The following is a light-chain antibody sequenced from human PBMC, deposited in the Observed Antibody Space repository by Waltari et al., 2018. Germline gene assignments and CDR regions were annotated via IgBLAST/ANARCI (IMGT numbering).Light chain of an antibody. CDR3: SSYTSRRTLGV. CDR1: SSDVGGYNY. Sequence: QSALTQPASVSGSPGQSITISCTGTSSDVGGYNYFSWYQQHPGKAPKLMLYDVSNRPSGVSNRFSGSKSGKTASLTISGLQAEDEADYYCSSYTSRRTLGVFGTGTKVTVL. CDR2: DVS. V-gene: IGLV2-14*01. J-gene: IGLJ1*01.